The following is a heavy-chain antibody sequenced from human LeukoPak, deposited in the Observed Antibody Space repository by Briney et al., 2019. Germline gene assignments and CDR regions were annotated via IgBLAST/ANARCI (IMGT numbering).Heavy chain of an antibody. Sequence: GGSLRLSCAASGFTISSYSMNWVRQAPGKGLEWLSMFSISSTIYYADSVKGRFTISRDNSKNTLYVQVNSLRAEDTAIYYCAKDRFGVGATDDAFDIWGQGTMVTVSS. CDR3: AKDRFGVGATDDAFDI. CDR2: FSISSTI. J-gene: IGHJ3*02. CDR1: GFTISSYS. D-gene: IGHD5-12*01. V-gene: IGHV3-48*01.